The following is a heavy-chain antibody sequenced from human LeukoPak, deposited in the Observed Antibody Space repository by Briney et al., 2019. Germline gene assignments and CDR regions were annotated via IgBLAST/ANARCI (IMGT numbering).Heavy chain of an antibody. CDR2: IKEDGSEK. D-gene: IGHD3-22*01. V-gene: IGHV3-7*01. CDR3: ARDSSGYQ. CDR1: GFTFSTYW. J-gene: IGHJ4*02. Sequence: GGSLRLSCAASGFTFSTYWMSWVHQAPGKGLEWVANIKEDGSEKYYGDSVKGRFTISRDNAKNSLYLEMNSLRVEDTAVYSCARDSSGYQWGQGTLVTVSS.